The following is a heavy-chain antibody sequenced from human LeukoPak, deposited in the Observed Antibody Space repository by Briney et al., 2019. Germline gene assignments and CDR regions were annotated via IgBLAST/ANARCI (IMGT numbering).Heavy chain of an antibody. J-gene: IGHJ4*02. CDR2: INPNSGGT. V-gene: IGHV1-2*02. D-gene: IGHD3-22*01. CDR1: GYTFTGYY. Sequence: ASVQVSCKASGYTFTGYYMHWVRQAPGQGLEWMGWINPNSGGTNYAQKFQGRVTMTRDTSISTAYMELSRLRSDDTAVYYCAREAPYYYDSSGYYDYWGQGTLVTVSS. CDR3: AREAPYYYDSSGYYDY.